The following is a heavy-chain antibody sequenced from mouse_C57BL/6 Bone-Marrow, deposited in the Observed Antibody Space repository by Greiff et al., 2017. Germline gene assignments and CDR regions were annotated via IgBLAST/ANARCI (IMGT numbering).Heavy chain of an antibody. CDR2: IYPRSGNT. V-gene: IGHV1-81*01. CDR1: GYTFTSYG. J-gene: IGHJ3*01. CDR3: ARGVWRFAY. Sequence: VKLMESGAELGRPGASVKLSCKASGYTFTSYGISWVKQRTGQGLEWIGEIYPRSGNTYYNEKFKGKATLTADKSSSTAFMELRSLTSEDSAVYFCARGVWRFAYWGQGTLVTVSA.